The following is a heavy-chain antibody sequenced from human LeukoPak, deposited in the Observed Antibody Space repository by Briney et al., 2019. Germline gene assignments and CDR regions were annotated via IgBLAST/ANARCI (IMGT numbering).Heavy chain of an antibody. J-gene: IGHJ4*02. CDR3: ARGSGWHQF. D-gene: IGHD6-19*01. CDR2: IYYSGST. Sequence: SETLSLTCTVSGGSISNYSWSWVRQPPGKGLESIGYIYYSGSTSYNPSLKSRVTMSVDTPKNQFSLNLSSVTAADTAVYYCARGSGWHQFWGQGTLVSVSA. V-gene: IGHV4-59*08. CDR1: GGSISNYS.